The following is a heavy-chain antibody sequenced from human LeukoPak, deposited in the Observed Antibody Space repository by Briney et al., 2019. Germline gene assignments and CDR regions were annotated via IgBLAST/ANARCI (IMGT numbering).Heavy chain of an antibody. V-gene: IGHV4-39*07. CDR1: GGSISSSSYY. J-gene: IGHJ4*02. CDR2: FSSGGSA. CDR3: ARKQSGTMYDV. Sequence: PSETLSLTCIVPGGSISSSSYYWAWVRQSPGKGLEWIGTFSSGGSAYYHPSLTSRVSISKDTSDNQFSLRLYSVTAADTAVCYCARKQSGTMYDVWGQGTQVTVSS. D-gene: IGHD1-7*01.